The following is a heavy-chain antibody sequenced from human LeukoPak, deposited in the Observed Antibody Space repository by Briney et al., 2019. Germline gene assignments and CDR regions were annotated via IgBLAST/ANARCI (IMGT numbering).Heavy chain of an antibody. CDR2: IYYSGNT. CDR3: ARPLRNQRWLFPFDY. J-gene: IGHJ4*02. Sequence: SETLSLTCTVSGGSISSSSYYWGWIRQPPGKGLEWIGSIYYSGNTYYNPSLKSRVTIPVDTSKNQFSLKLSSVTAADTAVYYCARPLRNQRWLFPFDYWGQGTLVTVSS. D-gene: IGHD3-22*01. CDR1: GGSISSSSYY. V-gene: IGHV4-39*01.